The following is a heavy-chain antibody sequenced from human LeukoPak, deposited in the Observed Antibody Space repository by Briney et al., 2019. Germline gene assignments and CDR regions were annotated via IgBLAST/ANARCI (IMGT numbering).Heavy chain of an antibody. V-gene: IGHV3-53*01. CDR2: IYSGGST. D-gene: IGHD6-13*01. J-gene: IGHJ4*02. CDR3: ARAANTAAGTPTLAIDY. Sequence: PGGSLRLSCAASGFTVSSKYMHWVRQAPGKGMEWVSTIYSGGSTYYAASVKGRFTISRDNSKNTLYLQMNSLRAEDTAVYYCARAANTAAGTPTLAIDYWGQGTLVTVSS. CDR1: GFTVSSKY.